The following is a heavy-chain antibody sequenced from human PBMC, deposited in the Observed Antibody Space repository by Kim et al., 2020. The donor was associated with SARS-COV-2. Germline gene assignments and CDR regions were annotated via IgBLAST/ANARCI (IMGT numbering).Heavy chain of an antibody. Sequence: GGSLRLSCAASGFTFSSYDMHWVRQATGKGLEWVSAIGTAGDTYYPGSVKGRFTISRENAKNSLYLQMNSLRAGDTAVYYCARSLEQWLVPGYYYGMDVWGQGTTVTFSS. CDR3: ARSLEQWLVPGYYYGMDV. V-gene: IGHV3-13*04. CDR2: IGTAGDT. CDR1: GFTFSSYD. D-gene: IGHD6-19*01. J-gene: IGHJ6*02.